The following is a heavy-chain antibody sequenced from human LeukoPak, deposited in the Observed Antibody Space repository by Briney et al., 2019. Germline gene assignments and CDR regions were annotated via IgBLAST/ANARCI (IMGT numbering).Heavy chain of an antibody. CDR2: INPSGGST. CDR1: GYTFTSYY. Sequence: ASVKVSCKASGYTFTSYYMHWVRQAPGQGPEWMGIINPSGGSTSYAQKFQGRVTMTRDTSTSTVYMELSSLRSEDTAVYYCAALRTSYGYYYGMDVWGQGTTVTVSS. CDR3: AALRTSYGYYYGMDV. J-gene: IGHJ6*02. D-gene: IGHD5-18*01. V-gene: IGHV1-46*01.